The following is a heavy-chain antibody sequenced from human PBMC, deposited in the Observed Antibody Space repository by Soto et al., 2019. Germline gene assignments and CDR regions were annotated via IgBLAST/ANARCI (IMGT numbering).Heavy chain of an antibody. V-gene: IGHV4-30-4*01. J-gene: IGHJ3*02. Sequence: QVQLQESGPGLVKPSQTLSLTCNVSGGSISSGDYYWSWIRQPPGKGLEWIGYIYSSGRTYYNPSLKGRVTISIDMSKDQLSLKLSSVTAADTAVYYCARDGFCSGGNCIYDAFDIWGQGTMVTVSS. D-gene: IGHD2-15*01. CDR3: ARDGFCSGGNCIYDAFDI. CDR1: GGSISSGDYY. CDR2: IYSSGRT.